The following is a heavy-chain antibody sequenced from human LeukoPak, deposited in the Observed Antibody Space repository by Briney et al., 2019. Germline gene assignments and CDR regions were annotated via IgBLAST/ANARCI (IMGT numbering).Heavy chain of an antibody. CDR2: INPNSGGT. CDR3: ARAVPLRVPAAIVGY. CDR1: GYTFTGYY. J-gene: IGHJ4*02. V-gene: IGHV1-2*02. D-gene: IGHD2-2*01. Sequence: ASVKVSCKASGYTFTGYYMHWVRQAPGQGLEWMGWINPNSGGTNYAQKFQGRVTMTRDTSISTAYMELSRLRSDDTAVYYCARAVPLRVPAAIVGYWGQGTLVTVSS.